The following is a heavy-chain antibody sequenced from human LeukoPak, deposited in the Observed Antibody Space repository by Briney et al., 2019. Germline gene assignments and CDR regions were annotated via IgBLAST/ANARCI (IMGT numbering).Heavy chain of an antibody. CDR3: ARVDSSSWYSNCYYGMDV. J-gene: IGHJ6*02. Sequence: ASVKVSCKASGGTFSSYAISWVRQAPGQGLEWMGGIIPIFGTANYAQKFQGRVTITADESTSTAYMELSSLRSEDTAVYYCARVDSSSWYSNCYYGMDVWGQGTTVTVSS. D-gene: IGHD6-13*01. V-gene: IGHV1-69*01. CDR1: GGTFSSYA. CDR2: IIPIFGTA.